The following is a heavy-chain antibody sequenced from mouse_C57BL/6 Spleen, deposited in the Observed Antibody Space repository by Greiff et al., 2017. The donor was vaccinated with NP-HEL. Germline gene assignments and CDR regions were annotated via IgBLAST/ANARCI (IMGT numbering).Heavy chain of an antibody. V-gene: IGHV1-39*01. D-gene: IGHD1-1*01. CDR2: INPNYGTT. Sequence: EVQLQQSGPELVKPGASVKISCKASGYSFTDYNMNWVKQSNGKSLEWIGVINPNYGTTSYNQKFKGKATLTVDQSSSTAYMQLNSLTSEDSAVYYCARSVYYGSSYEEGYYAMDYWGQGTSVTVSS. J-gene: IGHJ4*01. CDR1: GYSFTDYN. CDR3: ARSVYYGSSYEEGYYAMDY.